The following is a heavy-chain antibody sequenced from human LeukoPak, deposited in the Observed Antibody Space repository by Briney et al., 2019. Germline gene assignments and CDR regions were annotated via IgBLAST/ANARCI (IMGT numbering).Heavy chain of an antibody. V-gene: IGHV3-23*01. J-gene: IGHJ4*02. CDR1: GFTFSDSA. CDR3: GRDIQLSY. Sequence: GVSLRLFCAASGFTFSDSAMPWLPRSPGKALVRGSLIRASGVSTYFADSAKGRFTISRDNSNTTLYLQMGRLRAGDTAVYFCGRDIQLSYLGQGTLVTVSS. CDR2: IRASGVST. D-gene: IGHD2-2*01.